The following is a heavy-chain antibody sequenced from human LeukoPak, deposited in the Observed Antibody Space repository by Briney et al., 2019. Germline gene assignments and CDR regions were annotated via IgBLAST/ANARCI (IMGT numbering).Heavy chain of an antibody. CDR3: AKVASTPRYFDV. J-gene: IGHJ2*01. CDR1: GGSFSGYY. CDR2: INHSGST. V-gene: IGHV4-34*01. Sequence: SETLSLTCAVYGGSFSGYYWSWIRQPPGKGLEWIGEINHSGSTNYNPSLKSRVTISVDTSRNQFSLNLNSVTAADTALYYCAKVASTPRYFDVWGRGILVTVSS.